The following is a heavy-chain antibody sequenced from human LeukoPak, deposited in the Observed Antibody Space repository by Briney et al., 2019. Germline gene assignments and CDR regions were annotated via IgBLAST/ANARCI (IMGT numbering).Heavy chain of an antibody. V-gene: IGHV4-59*12. D-gene: IGHD4-17*01. CDR3: AREAYGDYVAAYGMDV. CDR1: GGSISSYY. Sequence: SETLSLTCTVSGGSISSYYWSWIRQPPGKGLEWIGYIYYSGSTNYNPSLKSRVTISVDTSKNQFSLKLSSVTAADTAVYYCAREAYGDYVAAYGMDVWGQGTTVTVSS. CDR2: IYYSGST. J-gene: IGHJ6*02.